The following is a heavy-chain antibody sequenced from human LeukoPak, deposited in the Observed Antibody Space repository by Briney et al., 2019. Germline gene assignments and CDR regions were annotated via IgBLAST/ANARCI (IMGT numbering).Heavy chain of an antibody. CDR3: TRNLQPSGYDSGWFDP. Sequence: PGGSLRLSCAASGFTFSTYWMTWVRQAPGKGLEWVGFIRSKAYGGTTEYAASVKGRFTISRDDSKSIAYLQMNSLKTEDTAVYYCTRNLQPSGYDSGWFDPWGQGTLVTVSS. CDR2: IRSKAYGGTT. D-gene: IGHD5-12*01. CDR1: GFTFSTYW. J-gene: IGHJ5*02. V-gene: IGHV3-49*04.